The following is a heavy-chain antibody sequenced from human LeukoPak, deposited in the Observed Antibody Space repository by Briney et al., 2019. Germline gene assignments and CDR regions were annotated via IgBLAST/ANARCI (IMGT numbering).Heavy chain of an antibody. V-gene: IGHV3-30*03. CDR1: GFSFTTFG. CDR3: GRASASGADY. CDR2: ISNSGMKK. J-gene: IGHJ4*02. Sequence: PGKSLRLPCAASGFSFTTFGFHWVRQAPGKGLQWVAVISNSGMKKIYADSVKGRFTISRDNSNNTVYLEMNSLRGEDTAVYYCGRASASGADYWGQGSLVTVSS. D-gene: IGHD2-8*02.